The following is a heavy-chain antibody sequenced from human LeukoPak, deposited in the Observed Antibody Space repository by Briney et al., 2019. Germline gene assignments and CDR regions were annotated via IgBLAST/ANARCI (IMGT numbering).Heavy chain of an antibody. Sequence: GGSLRLSFAASGFTFSGQSMNWVRQAPGKGLEWISHISGSSGTIQYADSVKGRFTVSRDNAKNSLYLQMNSLRDEDTAVYYCARSWGKLDFWGQGTLVTVSS. CDR1: GFTFSGQS. CDR3: ARSWGKLDF. J-gene: IGHJ4*02. V-gene: IGHV3-48*02. D-gene: IGHD7-27*01. CDR2: ISGSSGTI.